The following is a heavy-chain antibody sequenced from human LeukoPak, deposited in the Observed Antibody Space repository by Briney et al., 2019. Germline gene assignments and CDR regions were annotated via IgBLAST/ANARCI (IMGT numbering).Heavy chain of an antibody. V-gene: IGHV3-30*18. CDR3: AKDTPPGYSSGWTPGY. Sequence: GGSLRLSCAASGFTFSSYGMHWVRQAPGKGLEWVAVISYDGSNKYYADSVKGRFTISRDNSKSTLYLQMNSLRAEDTAVYYCAKDTPPGYSSGWTPGYWGQGTLVTVSS. CDR2: ISYDGSNK. J-gene: IGHJ4*02. CDR1: GFTFSSYG. D-gene: IGHD6-19*01.